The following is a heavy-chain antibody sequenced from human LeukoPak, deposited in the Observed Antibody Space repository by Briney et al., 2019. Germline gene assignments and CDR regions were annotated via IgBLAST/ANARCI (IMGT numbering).Heavy chain of an antibody. CDR2: IYYSGSTNT. CDR3: ARGRAFYDSTGYYY. V-gene: IGHV4-59*01. Sequence: PSETLSLTCSVSGGSISSYYWSWIRQPPGKGLEWIGHIYYSGSTNTNYNPSLKSRVTISVDTSTNQFSLNLNSVTAADTAVYYCARGRAFYDSTGYYYWGQGTLVTVSS. J-gene: IGHJ4*02. CDR1: GGSISSYY. D-gene: IGHD3-22*01.